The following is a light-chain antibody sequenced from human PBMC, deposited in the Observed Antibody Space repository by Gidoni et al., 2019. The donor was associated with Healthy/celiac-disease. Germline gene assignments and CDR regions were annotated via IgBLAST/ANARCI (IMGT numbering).Light chain of an antibody. Sequence: QSALPQPASVSGSPGQSITISCTGTSNDVGGYNYVSWYQQHPGKAPKLMIYDVSKRPSGVSNRFSGSKSGNTASLTISGLQAEDEADYYCSSYTSSSTYVFGTGTRVTVL. CDR3: SSYTSSSTYV. CDR1: SNDVGGYNY. J-gene: IGLJ1*01. CDR2: DVS. V-gene: IGLV2-14*01.